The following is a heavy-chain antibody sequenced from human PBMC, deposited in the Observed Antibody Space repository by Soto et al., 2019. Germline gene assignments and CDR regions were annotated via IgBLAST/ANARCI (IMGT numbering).Heavy chain of an antibody. V-gene: IGHV4-39*01. CDR1: GGSISSSSYY. Sequence: PSETLSLTCTVPGGSISSSSYYWGWIRQPPGKGLEWIGSIYYSGLTYYNPSLKSRVTISVDTSKNQFSLKLSSVTAADTAVYYCARQAVAGTRWPPSYFDYWGQGTLVTVSS. CDR2: IYYSGLT. CDR3: ARQAVAGTRWPPSYFDY. D-gene: IGHD6-19*01. J-gene: IGHJ4*02.